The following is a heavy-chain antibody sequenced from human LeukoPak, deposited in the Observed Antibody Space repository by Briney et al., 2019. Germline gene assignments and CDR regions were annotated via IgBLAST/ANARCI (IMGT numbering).Heavy chain of an antibody. D-gene: IGHD2-21*02. CDR2: IYYSRST. J-gene: IGHJ4*02. CDR3: ARSTVGVTAIDY. CDR1: GGSISSSSYY. Sequence: PLETLSLTCTVSGGSISSSSYYWGWIRQPPGKGLEWIGNIYYSRSTYYNPSLKSRVTISVDMSKNQFSLKLSSVTAADTAVYYCARSTVGVTAIDYWGQGTLVTVSS. V-gene: IGHV4-39*01.